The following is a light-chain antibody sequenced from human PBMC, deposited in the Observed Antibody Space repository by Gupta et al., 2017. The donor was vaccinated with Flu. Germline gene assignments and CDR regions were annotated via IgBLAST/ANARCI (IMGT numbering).Light chain of an antibody. V-gene: IGLV1-44*01. J-gene: IGLJ3*02. CDR2: TND. Sequence: QSVLTQPPSASGTPGQRVTISCSGSSSNLGSNTINWYQQVPGTAPNLLIYTNDQRPSGVPARVSGSKSGTSASLAINGLQSEEEADYYCETWEDNLNGPGVFGGGTRLTVL. CDR1: SSNLGSNT. CDR3: ETWEDNLNGPGV.